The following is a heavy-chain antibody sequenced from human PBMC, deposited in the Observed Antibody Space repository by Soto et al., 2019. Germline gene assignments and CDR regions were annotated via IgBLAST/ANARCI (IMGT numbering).Heavy chain of an antibody. CDR2: INAGNGNT. Sequence: ASVKDSCKASGYTFTSYAMHWVRQAPGQRLEWMGWINAGNGNTKYSQKFQGRVTITRDTSASTAYMELSSLRSEDTAVYYCARVGSGPDCSSTSCGYYYYGMDVWGQGTTVTVSS. V-gene: IGHV1-3*01. J-gene: IGHJ6*02. CDR1: GYTFTSYA. CDR3: ARVGSGPDCSSTSCGYYYYGMDV. D-gene: IGHD2-2*01.